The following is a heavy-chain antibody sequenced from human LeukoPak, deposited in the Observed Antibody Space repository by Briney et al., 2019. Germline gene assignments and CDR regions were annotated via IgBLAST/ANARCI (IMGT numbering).Heavy chain of an antibody. V-gene: IGHV5-51*01. Sequence: GESLQISCKGSGYSFTSYWIGWVRQMPGKGLEWMGIIYPGDSDTRYSPSFQGQVTISADKSISTAYLQWSSLKASDTAMYYCARGVRYSSGWDKPYYFDYWGQGTLVTVSS. CDR2: IYPGDSDT. CDR3: ARGVRYSSGWDKPYYFDY. D-gene: IGHD6-19*01. J-gene: IGHJ4*02. CDR1: GYSFTSYW.